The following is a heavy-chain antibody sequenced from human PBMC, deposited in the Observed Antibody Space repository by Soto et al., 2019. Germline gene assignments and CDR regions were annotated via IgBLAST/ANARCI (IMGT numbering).Heavy chain of an antibody. CDR3: ARVSQYCSGGSCCDYYYYYMDV. D-gene: IGHD2-15*01. CDR2: IYYSGST. CDR1: GGSISSYY. J-gene: IGHJ6*03. V-gene: IGHV4-59*01. Sequence: SETLSLTCTVSGGSISSYYWSWIRQPPGKGLEWIGYIYYSGSTNYNPSLKSRVTISVDTSKNQFSLKLSSVTAADTAVYYCARVSQYCSGGSCCDYYYYYMDVWGNGTTVTVSS.